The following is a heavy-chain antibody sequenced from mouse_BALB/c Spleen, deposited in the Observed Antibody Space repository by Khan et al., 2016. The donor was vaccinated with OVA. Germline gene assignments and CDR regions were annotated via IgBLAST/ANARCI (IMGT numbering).Heavy chain of an antibody. V-gene: IGHV9-4*02. CDR2: INTHSGVP. J-gene: IGHJ4*01. CDR1: GYTFTTAG. Sequence: QIQLVQSGPELKKPGETVRISCKASGYTFTTAGIQWVQKMPGKGLKWIGWINTHSGVPKYAEDFKGRIAFSLEISVRTAYLQITNLKNEDTATYCCARGGAAYYRNDGGAMEYWGQGTSGTGSS. D-gene: IGHD2-14*01. CDR3: ARGGAAYYRNDGGAMEY.